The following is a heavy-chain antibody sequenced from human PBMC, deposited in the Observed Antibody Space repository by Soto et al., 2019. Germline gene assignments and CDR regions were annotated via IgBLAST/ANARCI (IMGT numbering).Heavy chain of an antibody. V-gene: IGHV2-26*01. D-gene: IGHD3-10*01. CDR2: IFSNDEK. CDR1: GFSLNDARMG. CDR3: ARLYGSGSYYNNWLDP. Sequence: EAGPTLVNPTETLTLTCTVSGFSLNDARMGVSWIRQPPGKALEWLAHIFSNDEKSYSTSLKSRLTISKDTFKSQVVLTMTNMDPVDTATYYCARLYGSGSYYNNWLDPWGQGTLVTVSS. J-gene: IGHJ5*02.